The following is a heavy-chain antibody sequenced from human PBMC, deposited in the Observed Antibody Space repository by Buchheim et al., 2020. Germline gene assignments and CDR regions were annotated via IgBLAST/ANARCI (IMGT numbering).Heavy chain of an antibody. CDR2: INPYSGGT. V-gene: IGHV1-2*06. J-gene: IGHJ4*02. CDR3: ARDSSEYSQVDY. D-gene: IGHD6-6*01. Sequence: QVQLVQSGAEVKRPGASVTVSCKASGYTFTGFYMHWVRQAPGQGLEWMGRINPYSGGTDYGQKFQDRVTMTRDTSITTAYMELSRLRSDDTAVYYCARDSSEYSQVDYWGQGTL. CDR1: GYTFTGFY.